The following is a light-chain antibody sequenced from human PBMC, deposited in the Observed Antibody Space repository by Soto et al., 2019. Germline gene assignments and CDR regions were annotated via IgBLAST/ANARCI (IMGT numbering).Light chain of an antibody. CDR1: SSNMGGNY. Sequence: QSVLTQPPSASGTPGQRVTISYSGSSSNMGGNYVYWYQQLPGTAPKLLIYRNSQRPSGVPDLFSGSKSGTSASLAISGLRSEDEADYYCSSWDDSLSGVIFAGGTKLTVL. CDR3: SSWDDSLSGVI. J-gene: IGLJ2*01. V-gene: IGLV1-47*01. CDR2: RNS.